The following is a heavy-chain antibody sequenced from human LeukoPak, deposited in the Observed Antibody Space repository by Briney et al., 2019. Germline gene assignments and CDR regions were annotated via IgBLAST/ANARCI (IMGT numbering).Heavy chain of an antibody. D-gene: IGHD3-22*01. CDR2: ISGSGGST. V-gene: IGHV3-23*01. J-gene: IGHJ3*02. Sequence: PGGSPRLSCAASGFTFSSSAMSWVRQAPGKGLEWVSSISGSGGSTYYADSVKGRFTISRDNSKNTLYLQMNSLRAEDTAIYYCAKVRMITMIAYDAFDIWGQGSMVTVSS. CDR1: GFTFSSSA. CDR3: AKVRMITMIAYDAFDI.